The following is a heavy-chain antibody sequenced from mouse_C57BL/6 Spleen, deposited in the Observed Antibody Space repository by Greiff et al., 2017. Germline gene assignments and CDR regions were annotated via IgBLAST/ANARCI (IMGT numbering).Heavy chain of an antibody. CDR3: VRYEANGWWFDY. V-gene: IGHV7-3*01. D-gene: IGHD1-1*02. CDR1: GFTFTDYY. Sequence: EVMLVESGGGLVQPGGSLSLSCAASGFTFTDYYMSWVRQPPGKGLEWLGFIRNKDNGYTTDYSASVKGRFTISRDNSQSILYLQMNALRAEDSATYYCVRYEANGWWFDYWGQGTTLTVSS. J-gene: IGHJ2*01. CDR2: IRNKDNGYTT.